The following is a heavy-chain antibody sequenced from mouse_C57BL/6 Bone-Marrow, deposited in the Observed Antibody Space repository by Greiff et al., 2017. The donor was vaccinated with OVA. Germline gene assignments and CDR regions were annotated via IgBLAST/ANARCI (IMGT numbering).Heavy chain of an antibody. J-gene: IGHJ4*01. CDR2: ISSGGDYN. D-gene: IGHD1-1*01. CDR1: GFTFSSYD. V-gene: IGHV5-9-1*02. CDR3: TKVLDDIDY. Sequence: EVKVVESGEGLVKPGGSLKLSCAASGFTFSSYDMSWVHQTPEKRLEWVAYISSGGDYNYYADTVKGRFTIAKDNTTNTMYLQMSSLKSEDTAMYYSTKVLDDIDYWGQGTAVTVSA.